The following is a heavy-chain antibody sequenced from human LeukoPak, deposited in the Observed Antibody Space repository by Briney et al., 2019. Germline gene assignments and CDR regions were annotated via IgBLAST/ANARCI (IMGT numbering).Heavy chain of an antibody. J-gene: IGHJ3*02. CDR3: ARDRTGDDAFDI. Sequence: GGSLRLSCAASGFTFSSYAMSWVRQAPGKGLEWVSVIYSGGSTYYADSVKGRFTISRDNSKNTLYLQMNSLRAEDTAVYYCARDRTGDDAFDIWGQGTMVTVSS. CDR2: IYSGGST. D-gene: IGHD7-27*01. V-gene: IGHV3-53*01. CDR1: GFTFSSYA.